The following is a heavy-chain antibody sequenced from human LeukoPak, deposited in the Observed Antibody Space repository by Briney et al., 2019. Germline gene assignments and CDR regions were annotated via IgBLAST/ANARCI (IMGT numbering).Heavy chain of an antibody. V-gene: IGHV3-21*01. CDR2: ISSSSSYI. D-gene: IGHD3-22*01. CDR1: GFTFSSYS. J-gene: IGHJ3*02. Sequence: GGSLRLSCAASGFTFSSYSMNWVRQAPGKGLEWVSSISSSSSYIYYADSVKGRFTISRDNAKNSLYLQMNSLRAEDTAVYYCARFRRDSSGYYAFDIWGQGTMVTVSS. CDR3: ARFRRDSSGYYAFDI.